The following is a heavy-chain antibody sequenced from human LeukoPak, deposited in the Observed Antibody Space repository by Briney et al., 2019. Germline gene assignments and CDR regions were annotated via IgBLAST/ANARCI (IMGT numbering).Heavy chain of an antibody. CDR2: TYYSGST. J-gene: IGHJ5*02. CDR3: ARHITMIVVVIPPYWFDP. CDR1: GGSISSSSYY. V-gene: IGHV4-39*01. D-gene: IGHD3-22*01. Sequence: SETLSLTCTVSGGSISSSSYYWGWIRQPPGKGLEWIGSTYYSGSTYYNPSLKSRVTISVDTSKNQFSLKLSSVTAADTAVYYCARHITMIVVVIPPYWFDPWGQGALVTVSS.